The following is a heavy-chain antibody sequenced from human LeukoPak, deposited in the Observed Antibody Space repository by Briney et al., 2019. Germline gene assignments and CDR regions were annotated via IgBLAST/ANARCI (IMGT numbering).Heavy chain of an antibody. J-gene: IGHJ4*02. CDR2: IYYSGST. Sequence: SETLSLTCTVSGGSISSSSYYWGWIRQPPGKGLEWIGSIYYSGSTYYNPSLKSRVTISVDTSKNQFSLKLSSVTAADTAVYYCARRSGGERCSYYFDYWGQGTLVTVSS. CDR3: ARRSGGERCSYYFDY. CDR1: GGSISSSSYY. V-gene: IGHV4-39*01. D-gene: IGHD1-1*01.